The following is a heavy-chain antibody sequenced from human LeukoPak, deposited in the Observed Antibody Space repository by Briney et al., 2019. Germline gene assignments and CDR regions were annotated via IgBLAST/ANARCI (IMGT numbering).Heavy chain of an antibody. V-gene: IGHV3-30*04. CDR3: ARSYYDILTGFVDV. CDR2: ISYDGSNK. D-gene: IGHD3-9*01. J-gene: IGHJ6*04. Sequence: GRSRRLSCAASGFTFSSYAMHWVRQVPGKGLEWVAVISYDGSNKYYADSVKGRFTISRDNSKNTLYLQMNSLRAEDTAVYCCARSYYDILTGFVDVWGKGTTVTVSS. CDR1: GFTFSSYA.